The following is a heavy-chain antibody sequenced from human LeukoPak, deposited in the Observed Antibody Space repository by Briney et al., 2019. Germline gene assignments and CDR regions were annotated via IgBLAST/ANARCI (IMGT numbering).Heavy chain of an antibody. D-gene: IGHD6-13*01. CDR3: ARDSHSSSWYFDY. Sequence: SETLSLTCTVSGGSISSYYWSWIRQPPGKGLEWIGYIYYSGSTNYNPSLKSRVTISVDTSKNQFSLKLGSVTAADTAVYYCARDSHSSSWYFDYWGQGTLVTVSS. CDR1: GGSISSYY. CDR2: IYYSGST. V-gene: IGHV4-59*12. J-gene: IGHJ4*02.